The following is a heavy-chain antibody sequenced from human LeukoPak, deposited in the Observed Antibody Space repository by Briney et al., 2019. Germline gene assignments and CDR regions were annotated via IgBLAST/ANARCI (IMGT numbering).Heavy chain of an antibody. V-gene: IGHV1-18*01. CDR2: ISAYNGNT. CDR3: ARDVAFYGSSWHNWFDP. CDR1: GYTFTNYG. J-gene: IGHJ5*02. Sequence: GASAKVSCKASGYTFTNYGISWVRQAPGQGLEWMGRISAYNGNTNYAQKFQGRVTMTTDTSTNTAYMELRSLGSDDTAVYYCARDVAFYGSSWHNWFDPWGQGTLVTVSS. D-gene: IGHD6-13*01.